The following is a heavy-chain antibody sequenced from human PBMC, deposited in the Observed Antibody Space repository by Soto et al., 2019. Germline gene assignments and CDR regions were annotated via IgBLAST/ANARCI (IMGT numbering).Heavy chain of an antibody. Sequence: PWGSLILSCAASGFTFSSYGMHWVRQAPGKGLEWVAVISNDGSNKYYADSVKGRFTISRDNSKNTLYLQMNSLRAEDTAVYYCAKGLDRSSWYAGLPDVWGQGTTVTVS. CDR2: ISNDGSNK. D-gene: IGHD6-13*01. J-gene: IGHJ6*02. CDR1: GFTFSSYG. CDR3: AKGLDRSSWYAGLPDV. V-gene: IGHV3-30*18.